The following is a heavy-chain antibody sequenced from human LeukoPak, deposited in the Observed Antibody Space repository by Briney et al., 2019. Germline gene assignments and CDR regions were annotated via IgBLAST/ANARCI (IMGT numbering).Heavy chain of an antibody. D-gene: IGHD2-15*01. Sequence: GESLKISCKGSGYSFTSYWIGWVRQMPGKGLEWMGIIYPGDSDTRYSPSFQGQVTILADKSISTAYLQWSSLKASDTAMYYCARYCSGGSCYSLFDPWGQGTLVTVSS. V-gene: IGHV5-51*01. J-gene: IGHJ5*02. CDR3: ARYCSGGSCYSLFDP. CDR1: GYSFTSYW. CDR2: IYPGDSDT.